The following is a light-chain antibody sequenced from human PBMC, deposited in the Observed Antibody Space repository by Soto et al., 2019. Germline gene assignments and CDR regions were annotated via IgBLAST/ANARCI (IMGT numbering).Light chain of an antibody. J-gene: IGKJ2*01. CDR2: KAS. CDR3: QQYNSYPYT. Sequence: DIQMTQSPSTLSASIGDRVTITCRASQSISNWLAWYQQKPGKAPKVLIYKASSLESGVPSTFSGSGSGTEFTLTINSLQPDDFAIYFCQQYNSYPYTFGQGTKLQIK. CDR1: QSISNW. V-gene: IGKV1-5*03.